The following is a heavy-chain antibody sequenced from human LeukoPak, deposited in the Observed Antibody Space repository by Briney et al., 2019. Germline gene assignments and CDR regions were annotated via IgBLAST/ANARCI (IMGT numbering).Heavy chain of an antibody. Sequence: GGSLRLSCAASGFTFSSYSMNWVRQAPGKGLEWVSSISSSSSYIYYADSVKGRFTISRDNAKNSLYLQMNSLRAEDTAVYYCASVYGSGANWFDPWGQGTLVTVSS. J-gene: IGHJ5*02. V-gene: IGHV3-21*01. CDR3: ASVYGSGANWFDP. CDR1: GFTFSSYS. D-gene: IGHD3-10*01. CDR2: ISSSSSYI.